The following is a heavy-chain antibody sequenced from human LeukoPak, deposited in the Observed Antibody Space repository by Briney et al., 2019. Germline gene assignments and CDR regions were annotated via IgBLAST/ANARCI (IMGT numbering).Heavy chain of an antibody. V-gene: IGHV3-33*01. CDR3: ARRASRAFDY. D-gene: IGHD5-12*01. J-gene: IGHJ4*02. Sequence: GGSLRLSCAASDFTFSNYGMHWVRQAPGKGLEWVAVMYYAGTNQYYADSVKGRFTISRDNSNNRLYLQMNSLRAEDTAVYYCARRASRAFDYWGQGTLVTVSS. CDR2: MYYAGTNQ. CDR1: DFTFSNYG.